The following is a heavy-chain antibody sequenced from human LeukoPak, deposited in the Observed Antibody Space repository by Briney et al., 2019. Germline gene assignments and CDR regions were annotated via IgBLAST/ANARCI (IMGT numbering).Heavy chain of an antibody. D-gene: IGHD4-23*01. CDR2: IYYSGST. J-gene: IGHJ4*01. Sequence: PSETLSLTCTVSGGSISGYYWSWIRLPPGKGLEWIGYIYYSGSTNYNPSLKSRVTISVDTSKNQFSLKLSSVTAADTAVYYCARESRGWYGGNSEAFDYWDHGTLVTVSS. CDR1: GGSISGYY. V-gene: IGHV4-59*01. CDR3: ARESRGWYGGNSEAFDY.